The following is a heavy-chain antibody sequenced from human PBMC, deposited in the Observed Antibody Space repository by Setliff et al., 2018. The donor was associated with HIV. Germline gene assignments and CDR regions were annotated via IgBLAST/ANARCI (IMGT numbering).Heavy chain of an antibody. CDR2: ISAYNGNT. CDR1: GYTFTSSG. CDR3: ATLAGDYYYSGRGYYFMDV. J-gene: IGHJ6*03. D-gene: IGHD3-10*01. Sequence: GASVKVSCKASGYTFTSSGISWVRQAPGQGLEWMGWISAYNGNTNYAQKLQGRVTMTTDTSTTTAYMELRSLRSDDTAVYYCATLAGDYYYSGRGYYFMDVWGKGTTVTVSS. V-gene: IGHV1-18*01.